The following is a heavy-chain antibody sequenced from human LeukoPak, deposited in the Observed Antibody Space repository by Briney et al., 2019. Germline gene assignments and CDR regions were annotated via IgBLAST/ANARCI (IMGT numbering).Heavy chain of an antibody. V-gene: IGHV1-2*02. Sequence: GASVKVSCKASGYTFTGYYMHWVRQAPGQGLEWMGWINPNSGGTNYAQKFQGRVTMTRDTSISTAYMELKSLRSDDTAVYHCARMMTPRHYYDRSGYYYGAFDIWGQGTMVTVSS. D-gene: IGHD3-22*01. CDR2: INPNSGGT. J-gene: IGHJ3*02. CDR3: ARMMTPRHYYDRSGYYYGAFDI. CDR1: GYTFTGYY.